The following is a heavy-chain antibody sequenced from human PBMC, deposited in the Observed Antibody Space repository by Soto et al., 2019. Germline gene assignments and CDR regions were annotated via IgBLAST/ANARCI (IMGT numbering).Heavy chain of an antibody. CDR3: ARDWGTPGRGSAVGYYYHYGMDV. CDR1: EFTFNTYW. J-gene: IGHJ6*02. Sequence: EVQLVESGGGQVQPGGSLRLSCLASEFTFNTYWMNWVRRAPGRGLEWVANIKDNGSEKNYVDSVKGRFTISRDNAKNSLYLQMNSLRGEDTAVYFCARDWGTPGRGSAVGYYYHYGMDVWRQGTTVTVSS. CDR2: IKDNGSEK. D-gene: IGHD6-19*01. V-gene: IGHV3-7*05.